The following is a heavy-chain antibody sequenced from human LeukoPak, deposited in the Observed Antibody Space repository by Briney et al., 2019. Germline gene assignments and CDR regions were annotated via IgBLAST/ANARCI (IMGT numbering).Heavy chain of an antibody. D-gene: IGHD3-10*01. Sequence: SETLSLTCTVSGGSISSYYWSWVRQPPGKGLEWIGYIYYSGSTNYSPSLKSRVTISVDTSKNQFSLKLSSVTAADTAVYYCAKLASGYGSGSYYIGRGEAYFDYWGQGTLVTVSS. CDR1: GGSISSYY. J-gene: IGHJ4*02. CDR3: AKLASGYGSGSYYIGRGEAYFDY. CDR2: IYYSGST. V-gene: IGHV4-59*01.